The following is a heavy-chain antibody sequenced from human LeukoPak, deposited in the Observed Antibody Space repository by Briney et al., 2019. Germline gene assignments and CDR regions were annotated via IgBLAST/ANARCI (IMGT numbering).Heavy chain of an antibody. D-gene: IGHD1-7*01. CDR3: AGYNWNFSFDP. V-gene: IGHV4-34*08. Sequence: GSLRLSCAASGFTFSSYEMNWVRQPPGKGLEWIGEINHSGSTNYNPSLKSRVTISVDTSKNQFSLKLSSVTAADTAVYYCAGYNWNFSFDPWGQGTLVTVSS. CDR1: GFTFSSYE. CDR2: INHSGST. J-gene: IGHJ5*02.